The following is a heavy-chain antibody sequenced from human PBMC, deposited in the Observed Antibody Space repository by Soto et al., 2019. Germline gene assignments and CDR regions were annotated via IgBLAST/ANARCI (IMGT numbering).Heavy chain of an antibody. D-gene: IGHD3-22*01. CDR1: GFTFSSYS. J-gene: IGHJ4*02. CDR3: ARDQDDSSGYYCNG. V-gene: IGHV3-48*02. CDR2: ISSSSSTI. Sequence: EVQLVESGGGLVQPGGSLRLSCAASGFTFSSYSMNWVRQAPGKGLEWVSYISSSSSTIYYADSVKGRFTISRDNAKNSLYLQMNSLRDEDTAVYYCARDQDDSSGYYCNGWGQGTLVTVSS.